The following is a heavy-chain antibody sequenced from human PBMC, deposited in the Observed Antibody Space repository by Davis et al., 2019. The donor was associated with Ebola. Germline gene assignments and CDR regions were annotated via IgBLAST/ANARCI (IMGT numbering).Heavy chain of an antibody. CDR2: ISSSSSYI. D-gene: IGHD1-7*01. CDR1: GFTFSSYG. Sequence: PGGSLRLSCAASGFTFSSYGMHWVRQAPGKGLEWVSSISSSSSYIYYADSVKGRFTISRDNAKNSLYLQMNSLRAEDTAVYYCARDRLELLLLGNWFDPWGQGTLVTVSS. CDR3: ARDRLELLLLGNWFDP. J-gene: IGHJ5*02. V-gene: IGHV3-21*04.